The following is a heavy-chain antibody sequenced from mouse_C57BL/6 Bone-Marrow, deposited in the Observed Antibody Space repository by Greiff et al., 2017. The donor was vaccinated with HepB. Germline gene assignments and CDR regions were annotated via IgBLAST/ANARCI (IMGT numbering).Heavy chain of an antibody. D-gene: IGHD1-1*01. CDR1: GFTFSDYY. V-gene: IGHV5-12*01. Sequence: EVQLQESGGGLVQPGGSLKLSCAASGFTFSDYYMYWVRQTPEKRLEWVAYISNGGGSTYYPDTVKGRFTISRDNAKNTLYLQMSRLKSEDTAMYYCARHTGSSLAWFAYWGQGTLVTVSA. CDR3: ARHTGSSLAWFAY. J-gene: IGHJ3*01. CDR2: ISNGGGST.